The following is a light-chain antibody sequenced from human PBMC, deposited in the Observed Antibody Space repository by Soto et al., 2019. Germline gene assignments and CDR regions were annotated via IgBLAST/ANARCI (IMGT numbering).Light chain of an antibody. Sequence: DIQMTQSPSSLSASVGDRVTITCPASQGITNYLAWYQQKPGNLHKVLIYAASTLQSGVPSRFSAIGSGTDFTLTISSLQPEDVATYYCQKYDRAPLTFGGGTKVEIK. CDR1: QGITNY. CDR3: QKYDRAPLT. J-gene: IGKJ4*01. V-gene: IGKV1-27*01. CDR2: AAS.